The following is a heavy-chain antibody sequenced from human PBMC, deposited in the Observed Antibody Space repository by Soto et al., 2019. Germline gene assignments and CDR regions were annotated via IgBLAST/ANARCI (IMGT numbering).Heavy chain of an antibody. V-gene: IGHV4-34*01. CDR2: INHSGST. Sequence: QVQLQQWGAGLLKPSETLSLTCAVYGGSFSGYYWTWIRQPPGTGLEWIGEINHSGSTNYNPPLKSRFTISVDTSKNQFSLKLTSVTAADTAVYYCARDKITGLFDYWGQGTLVTVSS. J-gene: IGHJ4*02. CDR3: ARDKITGLFDY. D-gene: IGHD2-8*02. CDR1: GGSFSGYY.